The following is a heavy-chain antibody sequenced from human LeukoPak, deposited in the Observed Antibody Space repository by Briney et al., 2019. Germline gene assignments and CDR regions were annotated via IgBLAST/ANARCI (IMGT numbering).Heavy chain of an antibody. V-gene: IGHV4-30-2*01. CDR2: IYYSGST. D-gene: IGHD6-13*01. CDR3: ARDPSAGFDY. J-gene: IGHJ4*02. CDR1: SGSISSGGYY. Sequence: SETLSLTCTVSSGSISSGGYYWSWMRQPPEKGLEWIGYIYYSGSTYYNPSLKSRVTISVDRSKNQFSLRLSSVTAADTAVYYCARDPSAGFDYWGQGTLVTISS.